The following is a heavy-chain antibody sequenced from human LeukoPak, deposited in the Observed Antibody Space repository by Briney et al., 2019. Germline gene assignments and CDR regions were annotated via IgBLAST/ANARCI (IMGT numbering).Heavy chain of an antibody. V-gene: IGHV1-69*05. J-gene: IGHJ4*02. CDR1: GGTFSSYA. CDR3: ARSQYDILTGYYPFDY. CDR2: IIPIFGTA. Sequence: SVKVSCKASGGTFSSYAISWVRQAPGQGLEWMGGIIPIFGTANYAQKFQGRVTITTDESTSTAYMELSSLRSEDTAVYYCARSQYDILTGYYPFDYWGQGTLVTVSS. D-gene: IGHD3-9*01.